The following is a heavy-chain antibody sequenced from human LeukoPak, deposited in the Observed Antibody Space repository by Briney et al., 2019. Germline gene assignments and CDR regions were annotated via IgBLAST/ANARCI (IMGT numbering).Heavy chain of an antibody. Sequence: ASVKVSCKASGYTFTGYYMHWVRQAPAQGLEWMGWINPNSGGTNYAQKFQGRVTMTRDTPIRTAYMELSRLRSDDTAVSYCARDGVVWSRTRGYCSGGRCYWFDPWGQGPLVTVSS. J-gene: IGHJ5*02. CDR2: INPNSGGT. CDR3: ARDGVVWSRTRGYCSGGRCYWFDP. CDR1: GYTFTGYY. D-gene: IGHD2-15*01. V-gene: IGHV1-2*02.